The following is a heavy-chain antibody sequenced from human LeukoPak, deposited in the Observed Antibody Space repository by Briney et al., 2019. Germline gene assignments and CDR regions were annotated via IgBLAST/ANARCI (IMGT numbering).Heavy chain of an antibody. CDR3: SKKRGNTSGLGSLDY. CDR2: ISGSGGST. V-gene: IGHV3-23*01. CDR1: GFTFSNYA. D-gene: IGHD6-19*01. Sequence: GRSLRLSCTASGFTFSNYAMSWVRQVPGKGLEWVSTISGSGGSTYYADSLKGRFTISRDNSKNTLYLQMNSLRAEDTAVYYCSKKRGNTSGLGSLDYWGQGTLVTVSS. J-gene: IGHJ4*02.